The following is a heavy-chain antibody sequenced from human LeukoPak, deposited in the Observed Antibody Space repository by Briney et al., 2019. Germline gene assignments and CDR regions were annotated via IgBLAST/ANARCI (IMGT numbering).Heavy chain of an antibody. D-gene: IGHD5-18*01. CDR3: ARGRIQISLHVFDV. J-gene: IGHJ3*01. V-gene: IGHV4-39*01. CDR1: GGSISSTTYC. CDR2: VYYSGTT. Sequence: SETLSLTCTVSGGSISSTTYCWGWIRQPSGKGLEWIGSVYYSGTTYQNPSLKSRVTISVDTSKNQFSLNLNSVTAAETAVYYCARGRIQISLHVFDVWGQGTMVTVSS.